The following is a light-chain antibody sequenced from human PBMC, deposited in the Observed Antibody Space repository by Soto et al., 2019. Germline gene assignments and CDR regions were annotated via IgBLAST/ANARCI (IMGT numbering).Light chain of an antibody. CDR2: DAS. Sequence: EIVLTQSPGTLSLSPGERATLSCRASQSVSSSYLAWYQQKPGQAPRLLIYDASNRATGIPARFSGSGSGTDFTLTISSLQPEDFATYYCQQANSFPITFGQGTRLEI. CDR1: QSVSSSY. J-gene: IGKJ5*01. CDR3: QQANSFPIT. V-gene: IGKV3D-20*02.